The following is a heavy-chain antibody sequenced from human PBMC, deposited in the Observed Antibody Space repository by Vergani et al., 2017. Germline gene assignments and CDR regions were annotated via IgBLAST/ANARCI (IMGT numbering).Heavy chain of an antibody. CDR2: IYSTGST. CDR1: GDSISSGVYY. CDR3: ARMGGYDEGDSFRIGYFDS. D-gene: IGHD2-21*01. Sequence: QVQLQESGPGLVKPSQTLSLTCSVSGDSISSGVYYWNWIRQHPGKGLEWIGYIYSTGSTHHNPSLRRRINMSVDTSKNQFSQKLNSVTDADTAMYYCARMGGYDEGDSFRIGYFDSWGPGILVTVSS. V-gene: IGHV4-31*03. J-gene: IGHJ4*02.